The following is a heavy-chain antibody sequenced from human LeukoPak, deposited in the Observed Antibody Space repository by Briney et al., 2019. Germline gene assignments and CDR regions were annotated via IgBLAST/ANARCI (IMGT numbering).Heavy chain of an antibody. Sequence: GGSLRLSCAASGFTFSSYSMNWVRLAPGKGLEWVSSISSGSSRIYSADSVKGRFTISRDNAKNSLYLQMNSLRAEDTAVYYCARDRALPGAYWGQGTLVTVSS. D-gene: IGHD3-10*01. CDR1: GFTFSSYS. V-gene: IGHV3-21*04. J-gene: IGHJ4*02. CDR3: ARDRALPGAY. CDR2: ISSGSSRI.